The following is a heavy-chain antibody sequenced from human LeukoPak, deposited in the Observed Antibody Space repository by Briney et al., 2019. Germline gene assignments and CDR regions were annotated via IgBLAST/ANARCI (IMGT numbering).Heavy chain of an antibody. D-gene: IGHD2-15*01. CDR2: INPNSGGT. CDR1: GYTFTGYY. J-gene: IGHJ4*02. V-gene: IGHV1-2*02. Sequence: GASVKVSCKASGYTFTGYYMHWVRQAPGQGLEWMGWINPNSGGTNYAQKFQGRVTMTRDTSISTAYMELSRLRSDDTAVYYCARHTVVVVAATKKPHFDYWGQGTLVTVSS. CDR3: ARHTVVVVAATKKPHFDY.